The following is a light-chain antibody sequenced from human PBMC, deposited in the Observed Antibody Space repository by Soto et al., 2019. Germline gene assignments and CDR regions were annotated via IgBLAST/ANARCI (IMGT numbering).Light chain of an antibody. CDR2: GAS. V-gene: IGKV3-15*01. CDR3: QQYNNWPPRRT. J-gene: IGKJ1*01. CDR1: QSVSSN. Sequence: EIVMTQSPATLSVSPGKRATLSCRASQSVSSNLAWYQQKPGQAPRLLIYGASTRATGIPARFSGSGSGTEFTLTISSLQSEDFAVYYCQQYNNWPPRRTFGQGTKVEIK.